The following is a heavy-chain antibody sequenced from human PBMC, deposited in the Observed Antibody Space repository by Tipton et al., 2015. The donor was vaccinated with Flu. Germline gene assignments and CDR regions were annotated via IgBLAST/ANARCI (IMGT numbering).Heavy chain of an antibody. Sequence: GSLRLSCAASGFTFSTYWMSWVRQAPGKGLEWVANIKQDGSEKYYVDSVKGRFAISRDNAKKSLYLQMNSLRAEDTAVYYCARVYSSSSGRNAFDIWGQGTMVTVSS. CDR3: ARVYSSSSGRNAFDI. CDR1: GFTFSTYW. V-gene: IGHV3-7*01. D-gene: IGHD6-6*01. CDR2: IKQDGSEK. J-gene: IGHJ3*02.